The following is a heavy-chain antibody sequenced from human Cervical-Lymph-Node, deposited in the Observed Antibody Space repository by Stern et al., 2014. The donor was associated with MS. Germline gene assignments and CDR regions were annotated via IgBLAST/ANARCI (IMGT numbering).Heavy chain of an antibody. Sequence: QVQLVESGAEVRKPGASVKVSCKASGYTFTDYAIHWVRQAPRQGPEWMGYMNAGGGDGNTKLSEKFQGRLTISRDLSESTVYMELRGLTFEDSAVYYCARNLRVAGVHPFDYWGQGSLVIVSS. D-gene: IGHD6-19*01. V-gene: IGHV1-3*01. CDR1: GYTFTDYA. CDR2: MNAGGGDGNT. CDR3: ARNLRVAGVHPFDY. J-gene: IGHJ4*02.